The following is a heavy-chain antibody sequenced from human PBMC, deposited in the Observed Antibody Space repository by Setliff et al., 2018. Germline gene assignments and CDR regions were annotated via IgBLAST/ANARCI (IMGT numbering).Heavy chain of an antibody. J-gene: IGHJ5*01. CDR3: ASRRTGPGGWFDY. D-gene: IGHD1-26*01. CDR2: IYYSGTT. V-gene: IGHV4-39*01. Sequence: SETLSLTCTVSGGSVSSSSYYWGWIRQPPGKGLEWIGTIYYSGTTYYSPSLKSRVTISVDTSKNQFSLTLTSVTAADTAIYYCASRRTGPGGWFDYWGQGTLVTVSS. CDR1: GGSVSSSSYY.